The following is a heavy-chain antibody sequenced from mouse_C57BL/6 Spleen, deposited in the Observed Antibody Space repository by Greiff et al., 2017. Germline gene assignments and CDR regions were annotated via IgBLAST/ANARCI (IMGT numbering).Heavy chain of an antibody. CDR2: IDPETGGT. J-gene: IGHJ2*01. Sequence: VQLQQSGAELVRPGASVTLSCKASGYTFTDYEMHWVKQTPVHGLEWIGAIDPETGGTAYNQKFKGKAILTADKSSSTAYMGLRSLTSEDSAVYYCTDYYGSSYGNYWGQGTTLTVSS. V-gene: IGHV1-15*01. D-gene: IGHD1-1*01. CDR3: TDYYGSSYGNY. CDR1: GYTFTDYE.